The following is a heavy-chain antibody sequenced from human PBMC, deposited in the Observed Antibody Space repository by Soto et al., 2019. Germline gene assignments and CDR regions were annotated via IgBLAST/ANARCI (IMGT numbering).Heavy chain of an antibody. CDR3: ARAGCSTSGLGIVATGVRGVEMDY. CDR1: GYTFISYG. J-gene: IGHJ4*02. CDR2: ISAYNGKT. D-gene: IGHD6-13*01. Sequence: QVQLVQSVAEVKKTGASVEVSCKASGYTFISYGISWVRQAPGQVLEWMGWISAYNGKTNYAQKLQGRVTMTTDTSTSTANVELRSLRSDDTAGYYCARAGCSTSGLGIVATGVRGVEMDYWGQGVLVTVSS. V-gene: IGHV1-18*01.